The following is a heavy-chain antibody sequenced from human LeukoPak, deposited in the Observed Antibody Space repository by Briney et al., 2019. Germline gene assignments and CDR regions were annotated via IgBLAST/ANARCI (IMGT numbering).Heavy chain of an antibody. Sequence: ASVKVSCKASVYTFTTYDINWVRQATGQGLEWMGWMNPNSGNTGYTQKFQGRVTMTRNTSISTAYMELSSLRSEDTAVDYCARGRGSGHKENWFDPWGQGTLVTVSS. V-gene: IGHV1-8*01. J-gene: IGHJ5*02. CDR3: ARGRGSGHKENWFDP. D-gene: IGHD6-19*01. CDR1: VYTFTTYD. CDR2: MNPNSGNT.